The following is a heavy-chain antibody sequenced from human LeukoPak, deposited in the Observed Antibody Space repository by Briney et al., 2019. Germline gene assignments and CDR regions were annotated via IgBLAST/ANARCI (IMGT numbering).Heavy chain of an antibody. CDR2: ISGSSGII. Sequence: PGRSLRLSCAASGFTFSSYGMNWVRQAPGKGLEWVSYISGSSGIIDYADSVKGRFTISRDNSKNTLYLQMNSLRAEDTAVYYCARGEPYYYGSGINFDYWGQGTLVTVSS. V-gene: IGHV3-48*01. CDR3: ARGEPYYYGSGINFDY. D-gene: IGHD3-10*01. J-gene: IGHJ4*02. CDR1: GFTFSSYG.